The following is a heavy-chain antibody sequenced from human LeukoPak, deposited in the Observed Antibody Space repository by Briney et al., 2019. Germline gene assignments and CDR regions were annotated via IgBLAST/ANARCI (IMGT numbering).Heavy chain of an antibody. CDR2: INPDTGGT. Sequence: ASVKVSCTASGYTFTDYYIYWARQAPGQGLEWMGRINPDTGGTNSAQRFQGRVTMTRDTSISTAYMELSSLRSDDTAVYYCARRRCSGGSCSLDLDYWGQGTLVSVSS. CDR1: GYTFTDYY. CDR3: ARRRCSGGSCSLDLDY. D-gene: IGHD2-15*01. J-gene: IGHJ4*02. V-gene: IGHV1-2*06.